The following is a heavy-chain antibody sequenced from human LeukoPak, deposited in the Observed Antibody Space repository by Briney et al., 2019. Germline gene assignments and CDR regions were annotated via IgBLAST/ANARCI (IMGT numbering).Heavy chain of an antibody. J-gene: IGHJ4*02. CDR3: ARELEMATIYSYFDY. CDR2: TYYRSKWSN. D-gene: IGHD5-24*01. Sequence: SQTLSLTCAISGDSVSSNSAAWNWIRQPAWRGLEWLGRTYYRSKWSNDYAVSVKSRITINPDTSKDQFSLQLNSVTPEDTAVYYCARELEMATIYSYFDYWGQGTLVTVSS. V-gene: IGHV6-1*01. CDR1: GDSVSSNSAA.